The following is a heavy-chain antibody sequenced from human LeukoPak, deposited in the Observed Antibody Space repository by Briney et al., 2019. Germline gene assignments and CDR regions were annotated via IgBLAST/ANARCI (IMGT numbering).Heavy chain of an antibody. CDR3: VSSREAAGVSYFDY. Sequence: SGGSLRLSCAASGFTFSSYSMNWVRQAPGKGLEWVSSISSSSSYIYYADSVKGRFTISRDNAKNSLYLQMNSLRAEDTAVYYCVSSREAAGVSYFDYWGQGTLVTVSS. CDR2: ISSSSSYI. CDR1: GFTFSSYS. J-gene: IGHJ4*02. V-gene: IGHV3-21*01. D-gene: IGHD5-24*01.